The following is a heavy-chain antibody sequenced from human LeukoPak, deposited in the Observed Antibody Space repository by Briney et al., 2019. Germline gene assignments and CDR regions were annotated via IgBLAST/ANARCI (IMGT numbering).Heavy chain of an antibody. D-gene: IGHD1-26*01. V-gene: IGHV4-34*01. Sequence: SETLSLTCAVYGGSFSGYYWSWIRQPPGKGLEWIGESNHSGSTNYNPSLKSRVTISVDTSKIQFSLKLSSVTAADTAVYYCARVVGIQFDYWGQGTLVTVSS. CDR1: GGSFSGYY. CDR3: ARVVGIQFDY. J-gene: IGHJ4*02. CDR2: SNHSGST.